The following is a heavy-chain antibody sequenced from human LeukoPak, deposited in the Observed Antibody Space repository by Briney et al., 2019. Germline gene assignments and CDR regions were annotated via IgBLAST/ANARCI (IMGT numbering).Heavy chain of an antibody. Sequence: AGGSLRLSCAASGFTFSSYAMSWVRQAPGKGLEWVSAITTSGGSTSYADSVKGRFTISRDNSKNTLYLQMNSLRAEDTAVYYCACTSGWYGYWGQGTLVTVSS. D-gene: IGHD6-19*01. CDR3: ACTSGWYGY. V-gene: IGHV3-23*01. CDR2: ITTSGGST. CDR1: GFTFSSYA. J-gene: IGHJ4*02.